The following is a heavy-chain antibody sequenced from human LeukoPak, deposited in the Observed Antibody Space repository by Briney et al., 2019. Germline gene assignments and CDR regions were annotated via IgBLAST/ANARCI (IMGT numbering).Heavy chain of an antibody. CDR2: IKEDGSEK. CDR3: AKVDSSGYYPFDY. J-gene: IGHJ4*02. Sequence: GGSLRLSCVASGFTISDYWMSWVRQAPGKGLEWVANIKEDGSEKNYVDSVKGRFTISRDNSKNSLYLQMNSLRAEDTALYYCAKVDSSGYYPFDYWGQGTLVTVSS. CDR1: GFTISDYW. V-gene: IGHV3-7*03. D-gene: IGHD3-22*01.